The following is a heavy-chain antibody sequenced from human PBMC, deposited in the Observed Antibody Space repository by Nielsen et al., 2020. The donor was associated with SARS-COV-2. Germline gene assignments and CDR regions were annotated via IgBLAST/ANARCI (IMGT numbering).Heavy chain of an antibody. CDR3: ARGDGDYHNWFDP. Sequence: SETLSLTCTVSGGSISSGDYYWSWIRQPPGKGLEWIGYIYYSGSTYYNPSLKSRVTISVDTSKNQFSLKLSSVTAADTAVYYCARGDGDYHNWFDPWGQGTLVTVSS. CDR1: GGSISSGDYY. V-gene: IGHV4-30-4*01. D-gene: IGHD4-17*01. J-gene: IGHJ5*02. CDR2: IYYSGST.